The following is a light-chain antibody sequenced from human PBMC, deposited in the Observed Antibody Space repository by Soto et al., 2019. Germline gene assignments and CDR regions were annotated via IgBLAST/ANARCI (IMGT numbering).Light chain of an antibody. CDR3: QHYNSYSEA. CDR2: KAS. Sequence: DLQMTQSPSSLSGSVGDRFTITCRASQTISSWLDWYQKKTGKAPKLLIYKASTLKSGVPSRLRGSGSGTELTITISSMQTDDFETYYCQHYNSYSEAFGHGTKVDIK. V-gene: IGKV1-5*03. J-gene: IGKJ1*01. CDR1: QTISSW.